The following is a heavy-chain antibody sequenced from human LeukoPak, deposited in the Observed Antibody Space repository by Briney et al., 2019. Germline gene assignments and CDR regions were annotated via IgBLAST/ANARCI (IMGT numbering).Heavy chain of an antibody. J-gene: IGHJ5*02. CDR1: GGSISSYY. CDR3: ARDVRP. CDR2: IYYSGST. D-gene: IGHD5-24*01. V-gene: IGHV4-59*06. Sequence: SETLSLTCTVSGGSISSYYWSWIRQPPGKGLEWIGYIYYSGSTYYNPSLKSRVTISVDTSKNQFSLKLSSVTAADTAVYYCARDVRPWGQGTLVTVSS.